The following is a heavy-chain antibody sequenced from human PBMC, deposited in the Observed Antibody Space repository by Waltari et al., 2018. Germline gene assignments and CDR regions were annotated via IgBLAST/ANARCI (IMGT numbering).Heavy chain of an antibody. CDR1: GYTFTGYY. Sequence: QVQLVQSGAEVKTPGASVKVSCKASGYTFTGYYMHWVRPAPGQGLEWMGWINPNSGGTNYAQKFQGWVTMTRDTSISTAYMELSRLRSDDTAVYYCARVGYYDSSGYYYDYWGQGTLVTVSS. CDR3: ARVGYYDSSGYYYDY. D-gene: IGHD3-22*01. J-gene: IGHJ4*02. V-gene: IGHV1-2*04. CDR2: INPNSGGT.